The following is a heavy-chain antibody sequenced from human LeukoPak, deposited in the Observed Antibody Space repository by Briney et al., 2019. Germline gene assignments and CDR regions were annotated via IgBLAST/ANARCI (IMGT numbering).Heavy chain of an antibody. CDR2: ISYDGSNK. D-gene: IGHD3-10*01. Sequence: GGSLRLSCAASGFTFSSYAMHWVRQAPGKGLEWVAGISYDGSNKYYADSVKGRFTISRDNSKNTLYLQMNSLRAEDTAVYYCARSKGQGSRGRGYYFDYWGQGTLVTVSS. CDR1: GFTFSSYA. J-gene: IGHJ4*02. CDR3: ARSKGQGSRGRGYYFDY. V-gene: IGHV3-30-3*01.